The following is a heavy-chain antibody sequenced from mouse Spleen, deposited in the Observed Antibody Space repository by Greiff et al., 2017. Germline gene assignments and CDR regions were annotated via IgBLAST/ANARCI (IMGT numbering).Heavy chain of an antibody. CDR2: INPNNGGT. Sequence: VQLQQSGPELVKPGASVKIPCKASGYTFTDYNMDWVKQSHGKSLEWIGDINPNNGGTIYNQKFKGKATLTVDKSSSTAYMELRSLTSEDTAVYYCARGAYGSAWFAYWGQGTLVTVSA. CDR1: GYTFTDYN. D-gene: IGHD2-2*01. V-gene: IGHV1-18*01. CDR3: ARGAYGSAWFAY. J-gene: IGHJ3*01.